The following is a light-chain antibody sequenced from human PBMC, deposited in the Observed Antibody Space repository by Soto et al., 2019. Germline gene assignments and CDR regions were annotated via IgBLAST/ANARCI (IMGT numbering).Light chain of an antibody. CDR1: QSVRSY. CDR2: DAS. V-gene: IGKV3-11*01. Sequence: EIVLTQSPATLSLSPGERATLSCRASQSVRSYLAWYQQKPGQAPRLLIYDASNRATGIPARFSGSGSGTEFTLTISSLEPEDFAVYYCQQHSNWPITFGQGTRLEIK. CDR3: QQHSNWPIT. J-gene: IGKJ5*01.